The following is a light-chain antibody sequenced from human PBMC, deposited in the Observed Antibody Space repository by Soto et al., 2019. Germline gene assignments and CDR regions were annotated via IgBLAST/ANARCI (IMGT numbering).Light chain of an antibody. CDR3: NSMTDSRTTRFV. CDR2: DVD. Sequence: QSALTQPASVSGSPGQSITISCTGTSSDIGTYDYVSWYQQYPGKAPKLIVHDVDNRPSGVSLRFSGSKSGNTASLTISGLQPEDEADYYCNSMTDSRTTRFVFGTGTQLTVL. CDR1: SSDIGTYDY. V-gene: IGLV2-14*01. J-gene: IGLJ1*01.